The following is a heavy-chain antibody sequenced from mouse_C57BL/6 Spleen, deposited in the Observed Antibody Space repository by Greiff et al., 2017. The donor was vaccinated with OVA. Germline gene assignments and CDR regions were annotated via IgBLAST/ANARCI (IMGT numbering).Heavy chain of an antibody. J-gene: IGHJ1*03. CDR1: GYTFTDYY. V-gene: IGHV1-26*01. CDR2: INPNNGGT. D-gene: IGHD1-1*01. CDR3: VRDYYGSRWYFDV. Sequence: EVQLQQSGPELVKPGASVKISCKASGYTFTDYYMNWVKQSHGKSLEWIGDINPNNGGTSYNQKFKGKATLTVDKSSSTAYMELRSLTSEDSAVYYCVRDYYGSRWYFDVWGTGTTVTVSS.